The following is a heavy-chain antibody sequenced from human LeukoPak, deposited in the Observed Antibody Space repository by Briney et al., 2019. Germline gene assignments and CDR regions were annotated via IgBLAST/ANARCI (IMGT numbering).Heavy chain of an antibody. CDR1: GFTFSSYW. D-gene: IGHD2-21*02. CDR2: INGDGSVT. CDR3: ANFYCGGDCSG. Sequence: SGGSLRLSCAASGFTFSSYWMHWVRQAPGKGLVWVSRINGDGSVTTYADSVKGRSTISRDNSKNTLYLQMNSLRAEDTAVYYCANFYCGGDCSGWGQGTLVTVSS. V-gene: IGHV3-74*01. J-gene: IGHJ4*02.